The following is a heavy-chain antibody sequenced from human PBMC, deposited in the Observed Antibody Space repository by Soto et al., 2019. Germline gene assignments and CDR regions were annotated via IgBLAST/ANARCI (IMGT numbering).Heavy chain of an antibody. CDR1: VFTFSSYS. J-gene: IGHJ6*02. CDR2: ISSSSSYI. V-gene: IGHV3-21*01. CDR3: ARRGYCSSTSCSAYYYYGMDV. D-gene: IGHD2-2*01. Sequence: WGALVLSCASSVFTFSSYSRNWVRQAPGSGLELVSSISSSSSYIYYADSVKGRFTISRDNAKNSLYLQMNSLRAEDTAVYYCARRGYCSSTSCSAYYYYGMDVWGQGTTVTVSS.